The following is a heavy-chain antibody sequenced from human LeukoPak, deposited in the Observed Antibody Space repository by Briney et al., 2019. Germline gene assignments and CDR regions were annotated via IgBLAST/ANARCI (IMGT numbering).Heavy chain of an antibody. CDR1: GFTFSSYG. V-gene: IGHV3-30*03. D-gene: IGHD6-19*01. CDR2: ISYDGSNK. CDR3: ARDSGCGTFDI. J-gene: IGHJ3*02. Sequence: GGSLRLSCAASGFTFSSYGMHWVRQAPGKGLEWVAVISYDGSNKYYADSVKGRFTISRDNSKNTLYLQMNSLRAEDTAVYYCARDSGCGTFDIWGQGTMVTVSS.